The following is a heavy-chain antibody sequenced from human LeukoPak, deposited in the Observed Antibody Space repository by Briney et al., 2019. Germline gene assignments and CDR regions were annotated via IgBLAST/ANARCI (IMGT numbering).Heavy chain of an antibody. CDR2: IYHSGST. Sequence: PSETLSLTCTVSGYSISSGYYWGWIRQPPGKGLEWIGSIYHSGSTYYNPSLKSRVTISVDTSKNHFSLMLSSVTAADTAVYYCARVDTYYYDSSGYYIDYWGQGTLVTVSS. V-gene: IGHV4-38-2*02. D-gene: IGHD3-22*01. CDR3: ARVDTYYYDSSGYYIDY. CDR1: GYSISSGYY. J-gene: IGHJ4*02.